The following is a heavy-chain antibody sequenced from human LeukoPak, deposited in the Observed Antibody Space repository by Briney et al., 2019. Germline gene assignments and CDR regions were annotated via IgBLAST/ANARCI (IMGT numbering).Heavy chain of an antibody. V-gene: IGHV3-21*01. CDR2: ISSSSSYI. Sequence: SGGSVRLSCAASGFTFSTYTMNWVRQAPGKGLEWVSSISSSSSYIYYADSVRGRFTISRDNAKNSLYLQMNSLRAEDTAVYYCAAEEMATNTFDYWGQGTLVTVSS. J-gene: IGHJ4*02. D-gene: IGHD5-24*01. CDR1: GFTFSTYT. CDR3: AAEEMATNTFDY.